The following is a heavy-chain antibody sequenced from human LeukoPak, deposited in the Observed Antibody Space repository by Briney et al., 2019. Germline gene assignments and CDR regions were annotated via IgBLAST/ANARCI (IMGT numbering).Heavy chain of an antibody. CDR1: GLSFGAHA. D-gene: IGHD2-15*01. CDR3: AKDRGYYVDTGTINF. J-gene: IGHJ4*02. Sequence: GGSLRLSCAASGLSFGAHAMHWVRRAPGMGLEWVSGVGGGGQRTHYADSVKGRFTISRDNSKNTLYLQMNSLRAEDTAVYYCAKDRGYYVDTGTINFWGQGTLVTVSS. CDR2: VGGGGQRT. V-gene: IGHV3-23*01.